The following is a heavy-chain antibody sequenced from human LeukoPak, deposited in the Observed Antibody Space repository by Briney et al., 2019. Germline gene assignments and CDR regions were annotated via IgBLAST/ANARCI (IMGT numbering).Heavy chain of an antibody. CDR1: GGSISGYY. V-gene: IGHV4-59*01. CDR3: ARLHFSRPEAFDP. J-gene: IGHJ5*02. CDR2: IYYTGIT. D-gene: IGHD3-3*02. Sequence: SETLSLTCTVSGGSISGYYWSWIRQSPGKGLEWIGYIYYTGITAYNPTLGSRVTISVDRSNNQFSLRLTSVTAADTAVYYCARLHFSRPEAFDPCGQRTLVTVSS.